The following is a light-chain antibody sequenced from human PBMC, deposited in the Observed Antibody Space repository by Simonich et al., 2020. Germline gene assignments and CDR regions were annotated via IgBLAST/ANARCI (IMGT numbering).Light chain of an antibody. J-gene: IGLJ3*02. Sequence: QSALTQPLSASGSPGQSVTISCTGTSSDVGGYNYVSWYQQPPGKAPKLMIYGVSKRPSGVPDRFSGSKSGNTASLTVSGLQAEDEADYYCSSYAGSNNLVFGGGTKLTVL. CDR1: SSDVGGYNY. CDR3: SSYAGSNNLV. V-gene: IGLV2-8*01. CDR2: GVS.